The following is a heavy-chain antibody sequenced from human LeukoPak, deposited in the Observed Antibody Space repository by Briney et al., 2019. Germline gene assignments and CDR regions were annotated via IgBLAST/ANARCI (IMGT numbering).Heavy chain of an antibody. CDR2: IYPGDSET. CDR1: GYSFTSYW. J-gene: IGHJ4*02. Sequence: GESLKISCKGSGYSFTSYWIGWVRQMPGKGLEWMGIIYPGDSETKYSPPFQGQVTISADKSISTAYLQWSSVKASDTAMYYCARQGGYNSADFWGQGTLVTVSS. CDR3: ARQGGYNSADF. D-gene: IGHD5-24*01. V-gene: IGHV5-51*01.